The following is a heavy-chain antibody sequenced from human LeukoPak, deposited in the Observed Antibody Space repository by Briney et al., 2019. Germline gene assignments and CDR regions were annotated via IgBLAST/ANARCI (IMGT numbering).Heavy chain of an antibody. J-gene: IGHJ3*02. CDR2: ISYDGSNK. D-gene: IGHD1-26*01. V-gene: IGHV3-30*03. Sequence: GRSLRLSCAASGFTFSSYGMHWVRQAPGKGLEWVAVISYDGSNKYYADSVKSRFTISRDNSKNTLYLQMNSLRAEDTAVYYCAYSGSYTEAFDIWGQGTTVTVSS. CDR1: GFTFSSYG. CDR3: AYSGSYTEAFDI.